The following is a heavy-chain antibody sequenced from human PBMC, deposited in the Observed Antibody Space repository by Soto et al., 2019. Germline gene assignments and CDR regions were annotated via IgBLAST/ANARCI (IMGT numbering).Heavy chain of an antibody. Sequence: PSETLSLTCTVSGGSISSYYWSWIRQPPGKGLEWIGYIYYSGSTNYNPSLKSRVTISVDTSKNQFSLKLSSVTAADTSVYYCARGRDYYDSSGQYDYWGQGTLVTVS. J-gene: IGHJ4*02. D-gene: IGHD3-22*01. CDR3: ARGRDYYDSSGQYDY. CDR1: GGSISSYY. CDR2: IYYSGST. V-gene: IGHV4-59*01.